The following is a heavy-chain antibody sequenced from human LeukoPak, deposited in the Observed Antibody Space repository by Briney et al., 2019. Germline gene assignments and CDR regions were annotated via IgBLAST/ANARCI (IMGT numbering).Heavy chain of an antibody. CDR1: GFSTSW. J-gene: IGHJ4*02. CDR3: ARDDGFRGVDF. D-gene: IGHD4-17*01. Sequence: GGSLRLSCAASGFSTSWMSWVRRAPGRGLEWVANINRDGSEAYYVDSVKGRFTISRDNAKHSLYLQMNSQRDDDTAVYYCARDDGFRGVDFWGQGTLVTVSS. V-gene: IGHV3-7*01. CDR2: INRDGSEA.